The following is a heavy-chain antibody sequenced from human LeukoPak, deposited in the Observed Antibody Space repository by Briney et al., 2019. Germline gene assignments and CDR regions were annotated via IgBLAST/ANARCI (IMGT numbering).Heavy chain of an antibody. CDR3: ARDLLVRAVAGLDS. Sequence: PGGSLRLSCAASGFTFSSYSMNWVRLAPGKGLEWDSSISSSSSYIYYADSMKGRFTISRDNAKNSLYLQMNSLRAEDTAVYYCARDLLVRAVAGLDSWGQGTLVTVSS. D-gene: IGHD6-19*01. CDR1: GFTFSSYS. J-gene: IGHJ4*02. CDR2: ISSSSSYI. V-gene: IGHV3-21*01.